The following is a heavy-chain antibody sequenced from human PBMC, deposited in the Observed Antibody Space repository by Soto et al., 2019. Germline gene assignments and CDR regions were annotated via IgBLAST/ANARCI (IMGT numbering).Heavy chain of an antibody. V-gene: IGHV3-72*01. CDR3: ARVSNYCFDY. J-gene: IGHJ4*02. D-gene: IGHD1-1*01. CDR1: GFTLSDHY. CDR2: TRNKAHSYTT. Sequence: EVQLVESGGGLVQPGGSLRLSCVVSGFTLSDHYMDWVRQAPGKGLEWVARTRNKAHSYTTEYAASVKGKFTISRDDSKNSLYLQMNSLKTEDRAVYFCARVSNYCFDYWGQGTLVTVSS.